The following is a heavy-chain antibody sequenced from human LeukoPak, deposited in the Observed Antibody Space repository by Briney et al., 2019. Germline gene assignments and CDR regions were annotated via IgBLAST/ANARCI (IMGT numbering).Heavy chain of an antibody. D-gene: IGHD6-6*01. J-gene: IGHJ6*03. CDR1: GGSISSGSYY. CDR3: ARASIGYVERYYYMDV. Sequence: PSETLSLTCTVSGGSISSGSYYWSWIRQPAGKGLEWIGRIYTSGSTNYNPSLKSRVTISVDTSKNQFSLELSSVTAADTAVYYCARASIGYVERYYYMDVWGKGTTVTISS. CDR2: IYTSGST. V-gene: IGHV4-61*02.